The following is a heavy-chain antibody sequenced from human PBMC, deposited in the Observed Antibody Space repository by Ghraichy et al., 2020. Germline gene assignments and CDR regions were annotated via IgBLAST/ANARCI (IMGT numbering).Heavy chain of an antibody. CDR2: INPNSGGT. D-gene: IGHD1-26*01. J-gene: IGHJ1*01. Sequence: ASVKVSCKASGYTFTGYYMHWVRQAPGQGLEWMGWINPNSGGTNYAQKFQGRVTMTRDTSISTAYMELSRLRSDDTAVYYCARDKFLVGATGGYFQHWGQGTLVTVSS. V-gene: IGHV1-2*02. CDR3: ARDKFLVGATGGYFQH. CDR1: GYTFTGYY.